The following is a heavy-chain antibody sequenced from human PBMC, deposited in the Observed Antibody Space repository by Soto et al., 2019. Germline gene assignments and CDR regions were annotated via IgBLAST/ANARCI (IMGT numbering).Heavy chain of an antibody. CDR1: GFTFSSYA. CDR3: ARDGIAGNGGFDY. Sequence: GGSLRLSCAASGFTFSSYAMHWVRQAPGKGLEWVAVISYDGSNKYYADSVKGRFTISRDNSKNTLYLQMNSLRAEDTAVYYCARDGIAGNGGFDYWGQGTLVTVSS. J-gene: IGHJ4*02. V-gene: IGHV3-30-3*01. D-gene: IGHD6-13*01. CDR2: ISYDGSNK.